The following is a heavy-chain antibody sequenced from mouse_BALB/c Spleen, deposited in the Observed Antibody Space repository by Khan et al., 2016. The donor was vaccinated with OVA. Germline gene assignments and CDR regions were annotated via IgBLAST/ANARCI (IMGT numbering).Heavy chain of an antibody. V-gene: IGHV2-3*01. CDR3: AKDRGYYAVDY. J-gene: IGHJ4*01. CDR2: IWGDGNT. CDR1: GFSLSSYG. Sequence: VQLQESGPGLVAPSQSLSITCTVSGFSLSSYGVSWVRQPPGKGLEWLGVIWGDGNTNFHSALRSRLSISKDNSKSQVFLKLNSLQTDDTATYYCAKDRGYYAVDYWGQGTSVTVSS.